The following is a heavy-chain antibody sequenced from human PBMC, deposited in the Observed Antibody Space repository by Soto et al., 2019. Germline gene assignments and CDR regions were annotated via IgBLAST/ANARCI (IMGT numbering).Heavy chain of an antibody. CDR2: IYHSGST. J-gene: IGHJ5*02. CDR1: GGSISSSSYY. D-gene: IGHD6-13*01. Sequence: QLQLQESGPGLVKPSETLSLTCTVSGGSISSSSYYWGWIRQPPGKGLEWIASIYHSGSTYYNPSLKSRVSISVDTSKNQCSLNLSSVTAADTAVYHCARQGIAAAGTNWLDPWGQGTLVTVSS. CDR3: ARQGIAAAGTNWLDP. V-gene: IGHV4-39*01.